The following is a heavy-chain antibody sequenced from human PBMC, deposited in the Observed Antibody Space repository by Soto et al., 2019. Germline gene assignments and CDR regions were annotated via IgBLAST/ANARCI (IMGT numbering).Heavy chain of an antibody. CDR2: ISGYNGKT. V-gene: IGHV1-18*01. D-gene: IGHD4-17*01. J-gene: IGHJ4*02. CDR1: GYIVTSYG. CDR3: TRDNRFSDYGGNHYFDY. Sequence: ASVKVSCKASGYIVTSYGISCVRQAPGQVLEWMGWISGYNGKTTYAQNFQGRVTMTTDRSTSTAYMELRSLRSDDTALYYCTRDNRFSDYGGNHYFDYWGQGSLVTVSS.